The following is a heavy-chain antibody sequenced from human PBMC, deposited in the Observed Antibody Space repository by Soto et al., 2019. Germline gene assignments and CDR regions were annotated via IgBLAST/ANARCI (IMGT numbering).Heavy chain of an antibody. CDR2: IYPGDSDT. V-gene: IGHV5-51*01. CDR3: ARLVKYCTNGVCFEFDY. D-gene: IGHD2-8*01. Sequence: GESLKISCKGSGYSFTSYWIGWVRQVPGKGLEWMGIIYPGDSDTRYSPSFQGQVTISADKSISTAYLQWSSLKASDTAMYYCARLVKYCTNGVCFEFDYWRQGTLVTVSS. CDR1: GYSFTSYW. J-gene: IGHJ4*02.